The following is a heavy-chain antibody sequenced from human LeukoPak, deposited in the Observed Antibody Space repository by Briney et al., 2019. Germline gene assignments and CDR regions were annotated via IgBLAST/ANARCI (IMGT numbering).Heavy chain of an antibody. CDR3: ARDYWNVGAFAI. J-gene: IGHJ3*02. Sequence: PSETLSLTCTVSGGSISSGGYFWSWIRQPAGKGLEWIGRIYASGSTNYNPSLKSRVTISVDTSKNQFSLNLSSVTAADTAVYYCARDYWNVGAFAIWGQGTMVTVSS. V-gene: IGHV4-61*02. CDR2: IYASGST. D-gene: IGHD1-1*01. CDR1: GGSISSGGYF.